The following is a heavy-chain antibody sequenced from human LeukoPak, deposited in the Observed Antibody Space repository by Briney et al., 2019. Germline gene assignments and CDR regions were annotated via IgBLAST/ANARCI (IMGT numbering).Heavy chain of an antibody. V-gene: IGHV3-64*01. D-gene: IGHD2-2*01. CDR2: ISSNGDST. J-gene: IGHJ4*02. CDR1: GFTFSSYA. Sequence: GGSLRLSCAASGFTFSSYAIHWVRQAPGKGLEYVSAISSNGDSTYYANSVMGRFTISRDNSKNTLFLQMGSLRAEDMAVYYCARARGAAATRYYFDYWGQGTLVTVSS. CDR3: ARARGAAATRYYFDY.